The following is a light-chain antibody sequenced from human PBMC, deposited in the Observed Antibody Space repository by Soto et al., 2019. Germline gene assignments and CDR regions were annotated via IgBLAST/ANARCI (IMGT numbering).Light chain of an antibody. CDR3: AAWDDSLSGPV. CDR2: SNN. CDR1: SSNIGSKT. Sequence: QSVLTQPPSASGTPGQRVTISCSGSSSNIGSKTVIWYQQLPGTAPKLLIYSNNQRPSGVPDRFSGSKSGASASLAISGLQSEDEADYYCAAWDDSLSGPVFGGGTKLTVL. J-gene: IGLJ2*01. V-gene: IGLV1-44*01.